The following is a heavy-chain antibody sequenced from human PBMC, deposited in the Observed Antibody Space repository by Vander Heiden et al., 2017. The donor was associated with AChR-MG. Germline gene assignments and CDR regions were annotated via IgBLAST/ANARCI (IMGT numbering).Heavy chain of an antibody. D-gene: IGHD3-10*01. CDR3: AKQAVGGSGTHYYFDY. J-gene: IGHJ4*02. CDR1: AFTFSSPA. V-gene: IGHV3-23*01. Sequence: EVQLLASGGGLVQPGGSLRPSCAASAFTFSSPAMRWVRQAPGKGLEWVSAIYSSGGSTYYADSVKGRFTVSRDNSKNTLYLQMNSLRAEDTAVYYCAKQAVGGSGTHYYFDYWGQGTLVTVSS. CDR2: IYSSGGST.